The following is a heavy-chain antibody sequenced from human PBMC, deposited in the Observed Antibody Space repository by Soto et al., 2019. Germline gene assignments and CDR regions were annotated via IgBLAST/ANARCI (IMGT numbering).Heavy chain of an antibody. D-gene: IGHD3-22*01. V-gene: IGHV4-31*03. CDR1: GGSISSGAYY. CDR2: VYYTGTT. CDR3: ARLSYYDSSDFYHFDS. J-gene: IGHJ4*02. Sequence: QVQLQESGPGLVKPSQTLSLTCTVSGGSISSGAYYWSWIRQHPGEGLEWSGYVYYTGTTYYNPSLKRRVTILVDTSKHQFSLKLSSVTAADTAVYYCARLSYYDSSDFYHFDSWGQGTLVTVSS.